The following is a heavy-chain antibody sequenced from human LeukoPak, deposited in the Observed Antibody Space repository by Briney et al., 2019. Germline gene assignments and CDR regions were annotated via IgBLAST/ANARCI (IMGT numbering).Heavy chain of an antibody. CDR3: ARDGDFWSGPPWFDP. D-gene: IGHD3-3*01. CDR1: GFTFSSYS. J-gene: IGHJ5*02. Sequence: GSLRLSCAASGFTFSSYSMNWVRQAPGKGLEWVSSISSSSSYIYYADSVKGRFTISRDNAKNSLYLQMNSLGAEDTAVYYCARDGDFWSGPPWFDPWGQGTLVTVSS. V-gene: IGHV3-21*01. CDR2: ISSSSSYI.